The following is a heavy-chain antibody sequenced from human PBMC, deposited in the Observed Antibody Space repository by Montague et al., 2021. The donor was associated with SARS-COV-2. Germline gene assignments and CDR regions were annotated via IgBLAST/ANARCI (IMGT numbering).Heavy chain of an antibody. CDR3: SRGCLYCFGAGSHCYCLDV. J-gene: IGHJ6*02. V-gene: IGHV4-59*01. CDR2: TSDCGSK. Sequence: SETLSLTCSVSGTFITSYHWNWLRQPPGKGLELIGYTSDCGSKNXXPCLKTRVTMSMDTSKNQMSLKLTSATVADTAVYFCSRGCLYCFGAGSHCYCLDVWGQGTTVTVSS. D-gene: IGHD3-10*01. CDR1: GTFITSYH.